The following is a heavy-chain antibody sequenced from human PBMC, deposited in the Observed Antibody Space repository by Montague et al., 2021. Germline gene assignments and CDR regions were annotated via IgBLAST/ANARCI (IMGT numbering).Heavy chain of an antibody. J-gene: IGHJ4*02. V-gene: IGHV3-23*01. CDR2: ITASGATT. Sequence: SLRLSCAAPGFTFRSYAMSWVRQSTGKGLEWVSTITASGATTYYEDSVKGRFTISRDNSKNTLYLQMNSLRAEDTAIYFCANARVAVAGAEDYWGQGALVTVSS. CDR3: ANARVAVAGAEDY. CDR1: GFTFRSYA. D-gene: IGHD6-19*01.